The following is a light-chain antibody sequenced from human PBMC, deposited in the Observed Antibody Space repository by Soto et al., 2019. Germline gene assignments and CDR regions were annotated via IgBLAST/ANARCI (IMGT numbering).Light chain of an antibody. Sequence: QSVLTQPRSVSGSPGQPVTISCTGTSSDVGGYNYVSWYQEHPGKAPKLMIYDVSKRPSGVPDRFSGSKSGNTASLTISGLQAEDEAEYYCCSYAGSYILQNYVFGTGTKVTVL. J-gene: IGLJ1*01. CDR3: CSYAGSYILQNYV. CDR1: SSDVGGYNY. V-gene: IGLV2-11*01. CDR2: DVS.